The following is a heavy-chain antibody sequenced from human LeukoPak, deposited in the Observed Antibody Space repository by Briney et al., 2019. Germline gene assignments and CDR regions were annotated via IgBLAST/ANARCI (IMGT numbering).Heavy chain of an antibody. D-gene: IGHD3-22*01. J-gene: IGHJ4*02. CDR2: IKSDGST. Sequence: GGSLRLSCAASGFTFSSYWLHWVRQTPGKGLVWVSRIKSDGSTIYADSVKGRFTISRDNAKNTLYLQMNILRAEDTAVYYCARDYYYDSSGYSDPYWGQGTLAIVSS. CDR1: GFTFSSYW. CDR3: ARDYYYDSSGYSDPY. V-gene: IGHV3-74*01.